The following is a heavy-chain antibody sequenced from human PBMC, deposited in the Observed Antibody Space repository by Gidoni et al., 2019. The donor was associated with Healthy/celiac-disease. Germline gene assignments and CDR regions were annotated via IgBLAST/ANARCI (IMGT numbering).Heavy chain of an antibody. CDR3: ARASGWYSHNPVDY. Sequence: QVQLVQSGAEVKKPGASVTVSCKASGYTFTSYAMHWVRQAPGQRLEWMGWINAGNGNTKYSQKFQGRVTITRDTSASTAYMELSSLRSEDTAVYYCARASGWYSHNPVDYWGQGTLVTVSS. J-gene: IGHJ4*02. V-gene: IGHV1-3*01. D-gene: IGHD6-19*01. CDR1: GYTFTSYA. CDR2: INAGNGNT.